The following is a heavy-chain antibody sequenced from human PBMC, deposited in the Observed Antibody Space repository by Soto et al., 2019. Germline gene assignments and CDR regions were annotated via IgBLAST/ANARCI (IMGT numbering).Heavy chain of an antibody. J-gene: IGHJ4*02. CDR3: ARHAPSNSFDY. CDR2: IYYSGST. CDR1: EGNIISSSYY. V-gene: IGHV4-39*01. D-gene: IGHD6-6*01. Sequence: PSLTLRLRWTVSEGNIISSSYYWGWIRQPPGKGLEWIGSIYYSGSTYYNPSLKSRVTISVDTSKNQFSLKLSSVTAADTAVYYCARHAPSNSFDYWGQGPLVTVSS.